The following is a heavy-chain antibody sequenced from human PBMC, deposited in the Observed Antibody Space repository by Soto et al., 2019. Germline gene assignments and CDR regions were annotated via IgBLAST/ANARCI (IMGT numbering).Heavy chain of an antibody. J-gene: IGHJ4*02. V-gene: IGHV4-39*01. Sequence: QLQLQESGPGLVKPSETLSLTCTVSGDSISSSSYYWGWIRQPPGQGLQWIGSIYDSGSTYYNPSLKSRVTISVDTSKNQFSLKLSSVTAADTAVYYCARVTTVTTFRYFDYWGQGTLVTVSS. CDR2: IYDSGST. D-gene: IGHD4-17*01. CDR1: GDSISSSSYY. CDR3: ARVTTVTTFRYFDY.